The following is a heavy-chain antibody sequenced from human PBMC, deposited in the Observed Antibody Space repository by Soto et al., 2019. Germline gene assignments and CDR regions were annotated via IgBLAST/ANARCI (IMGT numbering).Heavy chain of an antibody. V-gene: IGHV1-69*02. CDR2: IIPILGIA. CDR1: GGTFSSYT. D-gene: IGHD2-2*01. Sequence: GASVKVSCKASGGTFSSYTISWVRQAPGQGLEWMGRIIPILGIANYAQKFQGRVTITADKSTSTAYMELSSLRSEDTAVYYCARGITRYCSSTSCHKNWFDPWGQGTLVTVSS. CDR3: ARGITRYCSSTSCHKNWFDP. J-gene: IGHJ5*02.